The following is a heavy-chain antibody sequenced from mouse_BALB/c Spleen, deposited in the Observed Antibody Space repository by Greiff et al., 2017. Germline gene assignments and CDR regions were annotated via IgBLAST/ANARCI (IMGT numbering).Heavy chain of an antibody. J-gene: IGHJ3*01. CDR1: GFTFSSYA. V-gene: IGHV5-9-3*01. CDR2: ISSGGSYT. CDR3: ARHEGGIYDYDAWFAY. D-gene: IGHD2-4*01. Sequence: EVKLVESGGGLVKPGGSLKLSCAASGFTFSSYAMSWVRQTPEKRLEWVATISSGGSYTYYPDSVKGRFTISRDNAKNTLYLQMSSLRSEDTAMYYCARHEGGIYDYDAWFAYWGQGTLVTVSA.